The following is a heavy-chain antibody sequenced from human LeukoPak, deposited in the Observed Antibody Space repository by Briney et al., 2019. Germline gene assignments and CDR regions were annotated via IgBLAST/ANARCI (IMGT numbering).Heavy chain of an antibody. Sequence: SETLSLTCTVSGGSISSSSYYWGWIRQPPGKGLEWIGSIYYSGSTYYNPSLKSRVTISVDTSKNQFSLKLSSVTAADTAVYYCAGKGVMMGWFDPWGQGTLVTVSS. CDR1: GGSISSSSYY. CDR2: IYYSGST. CDR3: AGKGVMMGWFDP. V-gene: IGHV4-39*07. D-gene: IGHD3-16*01. J-gene: IGHJ5*02.